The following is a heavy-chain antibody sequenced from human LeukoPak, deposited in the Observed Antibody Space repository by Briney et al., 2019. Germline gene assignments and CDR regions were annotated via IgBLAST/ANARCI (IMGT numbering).Heavy chain of an antibody. CDR1: GYTFTSYG. V-gene: IGHV1-24*01. Sequence: ASVKVSCKASGYTFTSYGISWVRQAPGKGLEWMGGFDPEDGETIYAQKFQGRVTMTEDTSTDTAYMELSSLRSEDTAVYYCARAYQRLGGLSFPDQWGQGTLVSVSS. J-gene: IGHJ5*02. CDR2: FDPEDGET. D-gene: IGHD3-16*02. CDR3: ARAYQRLGGLSFPDQ.